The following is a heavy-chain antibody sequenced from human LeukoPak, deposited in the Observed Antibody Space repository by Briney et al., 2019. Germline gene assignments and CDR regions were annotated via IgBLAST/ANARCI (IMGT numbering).Heavy chain of an antibody. CDR3: AKGRGYSGYGGGIDY. CDR2: ISYDGSNK. J-gene: IGHJ4*02. Sequence: PGGSLRLSCAASGFTFSSYAMSWVRQAPGKGLEWVAVISYDGSNKYYADSVKGRFTISRDNSKNTPYLQMNSLRAEDTAVYYCAKGRGYSGYGGGIDYWGQGTLVTVSS. CDR1: GFTFSSYA. D-gene: IGHD5-12*01. V-gene: IGHV3-30*18.